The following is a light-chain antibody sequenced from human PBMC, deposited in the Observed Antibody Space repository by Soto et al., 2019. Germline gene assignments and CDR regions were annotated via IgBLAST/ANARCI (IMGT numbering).Light chain of an antibody. CDR3: AAGDDTLNGPV. CDR1: SSNIGRNS. V-gene: IGLV1-44*01. CDR2: SSD. Sequence: QSVLSQPPSASGAPGQRVTISCSGSSSNIGRNSVNWFQHLPRTAPRLLIYSSDQRPSGVPDRFSGSKSGTSASLAISGLQTDDEADYYCAAGDDTLNGPVFGGGTKVTVL. J-gene: IGLJ2*01.